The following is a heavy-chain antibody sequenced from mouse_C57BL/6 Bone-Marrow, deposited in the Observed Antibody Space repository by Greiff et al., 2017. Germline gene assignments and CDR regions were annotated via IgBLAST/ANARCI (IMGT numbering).Heavy chain of an antibody. CDR1: GYAFSSSW. J-gene: IGHJ2*01. CDR2: IYPGDGDT. V-gene: IGHV1-82*01. CDR3: ARTRGYGSSYVRYFDY. Sequence: QVQLQQSGPELVKPGASVKISCKASGYAFSSSWMNWVKQRPGKGLEWIGRIYPGDGDTNYNGKFKGKATLTADKSSSTAYMQLSSLTSEDSAVYFCARTRGYGSSYVRYFDYWGQGTTLTVSS. D-gene: IGHD1-1*01.